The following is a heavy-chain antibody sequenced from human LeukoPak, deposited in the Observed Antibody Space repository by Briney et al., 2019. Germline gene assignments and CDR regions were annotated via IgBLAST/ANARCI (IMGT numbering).Heavy chain of an antibody. J-gene: IGHJ5*02. Sequence: SQTLSLTCAISGDSVSSNSAAWNWIRQSPSRGLEWLGRTYYRSKWYNDYAVSVKSRITINPDTSKNQFSLQLNSVTPEDTAVYYCASAWYYGSGSYYNDWFDPWGQGTLVTVSS. CDR3: ASAWYYGSGSYYNDWFDP. V-gene: IGHV6-1*01. D-gene: IGHD3-10*01. CDR2: TYYRSKWYN. CDR1: GDSVSSNSAA.